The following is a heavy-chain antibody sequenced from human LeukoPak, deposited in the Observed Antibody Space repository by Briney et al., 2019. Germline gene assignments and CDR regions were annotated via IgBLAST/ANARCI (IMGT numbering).Heavy chain of an antibody. D-gene: IGHD3-10*01. V-gene: IGHV4-39*01. CDR2: IYYSGST. J-gene: IGHJ4*02. CDR1: GGSISSSSYY. CDR3: ASLTYGSGSYGFDY. Sequence: SETLSLTCTVSGGSISSSSYYWGWIRQPPGKGLEWIGSIYYSGSTYYNPSLKSRVTISVDTSKNQFSLKLSSVTAADTAVYYCASLTYGSGSYGFDYWGQGTLVTVSS.